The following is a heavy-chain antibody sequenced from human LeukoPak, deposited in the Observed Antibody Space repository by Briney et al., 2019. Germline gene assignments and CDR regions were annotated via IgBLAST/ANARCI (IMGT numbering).Heavy chain of an antibody. J-gene: IGHJ4*02. V-gene: IGHV3-21*01. D-gene: IGHD6-13*01. CDR1: GFTVSSNY. CDR3: ARSDAAYYFDY. CDR2: ISSSSSYI. Sequence: GGSLRLSCAASGFTVSSNYMSWVRQAPGKGLEWVSSISSSSSYIYYADSVKGRFTISRDNAKNSLYLQMNSLRAEDTAVYYCARSDAAYYFDYWGQGTLVTVSS.